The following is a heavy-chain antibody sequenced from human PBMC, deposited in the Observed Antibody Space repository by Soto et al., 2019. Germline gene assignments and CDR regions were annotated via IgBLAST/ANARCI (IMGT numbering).Heavy chain of an antibody. CDR3: ARKRPAALYYFDY. V-gene: IGHV4-30-4*01. Sequence: SETLSLTCTVSGGSISSGDYYWSWIRQPPGKGLEWIGYIYYSGSTYYNPSLKSRVTISVDTSKNQFSLKLSSVTAADTAVYYCARKRPAALYYFDYWGQGTLVTVSS. CDR1: GGSISSGDYY. J-gene: IGHJ4*02. D-gene: IGHD2-2*01. CDR2: IYYSGST.